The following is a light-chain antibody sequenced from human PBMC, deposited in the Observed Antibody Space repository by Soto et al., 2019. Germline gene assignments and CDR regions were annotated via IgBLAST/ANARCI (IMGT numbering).Light chain of an antibody. CDR1: QSISAW. V-gene: IGKV1-5*03. J-gene: IGKJ1*01. Sequence: DIRMTRSPSTLFASVGDTVTIPCRASQSISAWLAWYQQRPGQAPKLLIYKASTLKSGVPARFSGSGSGTEFTLTISSLQPDDFATYYCQHYNSYSEAFGQGTKVDI. CDR2: KAS. CDR3: QHYNSYSEA.